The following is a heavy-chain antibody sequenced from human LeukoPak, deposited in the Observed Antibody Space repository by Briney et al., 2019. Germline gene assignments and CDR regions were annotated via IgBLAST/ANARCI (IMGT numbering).Heavy chain of an antibody. CDR2: ISYDRTDK. V-gene: IGHV3-30*18. Sequence: GGSLRLSCAASGFTFSYYGMHWVRQAPGKGLEWVAVISYDRTDKYYADSVKGRFTISRDNSKNTLYVQMNSLRAEDTAVYYCAKSAVGYCSGGSCYGNDYWGQGTLVTVSS. CDR3: AKSAVGYCSGGSCYGNDY. CDR1: GFTFSYYG. D-gene: IGHD2-15*01. J-gene: IGHJ4*02.